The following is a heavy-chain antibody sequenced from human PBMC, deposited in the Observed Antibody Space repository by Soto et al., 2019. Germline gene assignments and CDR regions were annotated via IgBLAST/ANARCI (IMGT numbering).Heavy chain of an antibody. Sequence: GASVKVSCKASGYSFTSLDINWVRQTAGQGLEWMGGIIPIFGTANYAQKFQGRVTITADESTSTAYMELSSLRSEDTVVYYCARVYYGSGSVFLDYWGQGTLVTVSS. V-gene: IGHV1-69*13. CDR3: ARVYYGSGSVFLDY. CDR2: IIPIFGTA. J-gene: IGHJ4*02. CDR1: GYSFTSLD. D-gene: IGHD3-10*01.